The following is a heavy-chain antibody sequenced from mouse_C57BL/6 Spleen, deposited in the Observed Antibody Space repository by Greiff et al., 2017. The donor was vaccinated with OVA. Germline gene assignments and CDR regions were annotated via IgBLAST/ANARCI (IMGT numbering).Heavy chain of an antibody. CDR2: IDPENGDT. J-gene: IGHJ3*01. CDR1: GFNIKDDY. Sequence: EVQRVESGAELVRPGASVKLSCTASGFNIKDDYMHWVKQRPEQGLEWIGWIDPENGDTEYASKFQGKATITADTSSNTAYLQLSSLTSEDTAVYYCTTRWSFAYWGQGTLVTVSA. D-gene: IGHD2-3*01. CDR3: TTRWSFAY. V-gene: IGHV14-4*01.